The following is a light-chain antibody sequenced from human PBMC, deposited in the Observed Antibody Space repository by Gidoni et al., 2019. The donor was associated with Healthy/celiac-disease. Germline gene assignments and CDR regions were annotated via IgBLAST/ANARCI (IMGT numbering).Light chain of an antibody. CDR3: QAWDSSTVV. Sequence: SYELTQPRSVSVSPGQTASITCSGDKLGHKYACWYQQKPGQSPVLVIYQDSKRPSGIPERFSGSNSGNTATLTISGTQAMDEADYYCQAWDSSTVVFGGGTKLTVL. J-gene: IGLJ2*01. CDR2: QDS. CDR1: KLGHKY. V-gene: IGLV3-1*01.